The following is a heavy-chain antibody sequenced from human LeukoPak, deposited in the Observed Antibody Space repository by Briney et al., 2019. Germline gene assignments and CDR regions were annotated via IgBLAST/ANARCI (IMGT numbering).Heavy chain of an antibody. Sequence: GGSLRLSCAASGFTFSSYSMNWVRQAPGKGLEWVSSISSSSSYIYYADSVKGRFTISRDNAKNSLYLQMNSLRAEDTAVYYCARDLGYYDSSGYYDGRYFDYWGQGTLVTVSS. CDR3: ARDLGYYDSSGYYDGRYFDY. CDR2: ISSSSSYI. J-gene: IGHJ4*02. D-gene: IGHD3-22*01. CDR1: GFTFSSYS. V-gene: IGHV3-21*04.